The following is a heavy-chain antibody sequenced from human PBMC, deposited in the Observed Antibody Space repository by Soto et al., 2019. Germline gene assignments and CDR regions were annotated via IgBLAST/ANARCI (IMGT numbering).Heavy chain of an antibody. CDR2: IYYSGST. CDR1: GGSIRSYY. D-gene: IGHD3-9*01. Sequence: PSETLSLTCTVSGGSIRSYYWSWIRQPPGKGLEWIGYIYYSGSTNYSPSLRSRLTITKDTSKNQVVLTMTNIDPMDTGTYYCAHKGPEDWPLDYWGQGTLVTVSS. CDR3: AHKGPEDWPLDY. V-gene: IGHV4-59*01. J-gene: IGHJ4*02.